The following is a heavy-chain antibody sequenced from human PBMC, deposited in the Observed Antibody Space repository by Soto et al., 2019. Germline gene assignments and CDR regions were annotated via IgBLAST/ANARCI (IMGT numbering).Heavy chain of an antibody. D-gene: IGHD1-26*01. CDR2: ISNHGSGT. J-gene: IGHJ4*02. CDR3: ARGGVGGTKDY. Sequence: EVQLEESGGALVQPGGSLRLSCAVSGFTFSVYWMEWVRQAPGRGLVWVSRISNHGSGTSYADSVRGRFTISRDKAKGTGYLQMGSLRADDTAVYYCARGGVGGTKDYWGQGTLVNVSS. V-gene: IGHV3-74*01. CDR1: GFTFSVYW.